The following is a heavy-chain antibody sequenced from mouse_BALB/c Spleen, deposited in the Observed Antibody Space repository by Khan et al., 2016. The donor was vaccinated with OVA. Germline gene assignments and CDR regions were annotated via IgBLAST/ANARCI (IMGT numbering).Heavy chain of an antibody. CDR3: ASHLSGSFAY. CDR2: INSDGYYT. Sequence: EVELVESGGDLVRPGGSLKLSCAASGFTFSAYGMSWVRQSPDKRLEWVATINSDGYYTYYTDSLKGRFIISRDNAKNTLYLQMRSLKSEDTARYYCASHLSGSFAYWGQGTLVTVSA. J-gene: IGHJ3*01. CDR1: GFTFSAYG. V-gene: IGHV5-6*01. D-gene: IGHD1-3*01.